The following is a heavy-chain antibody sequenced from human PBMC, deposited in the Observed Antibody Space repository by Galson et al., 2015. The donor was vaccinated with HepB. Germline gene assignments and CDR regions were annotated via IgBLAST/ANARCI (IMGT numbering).Heavy chain of an antibody. CDR2: IYYSGST. V-gene: IGHV4-59*01. D-gene: IGHD2-21*01. J-gene: IGHJ2*01. Sequence: ETLSLTCTVSGGSISSYYWSWIRQPPGKGLEWIGYIYYSGSTNYNPSLKSRVTISVDTSKNQFSLKLSSVTAADTAVYYCARAVMGRYFDLWGRGTLVTVSS. CDR3: ARAVMGRYFDL. CDR1: GGSISSYY.